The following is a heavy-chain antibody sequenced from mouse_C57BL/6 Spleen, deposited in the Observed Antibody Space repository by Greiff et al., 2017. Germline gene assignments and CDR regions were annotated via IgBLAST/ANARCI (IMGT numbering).Heavy chain of an antibody. CDR2: IYPRSGNT. Sequence: VQLQQPGTELVKPGASVKLSCKASGYTFTSYGISWVKQRTGQGLEWIGEIYPRSGNTYYNEKFKGKATLTADKSSSTAYLELRSLTSEDSAVYFCARDCGSSYQAWFAYWGQGTLVTVSA. CDR3: ARDCGSSYQAWFAY. V-gene: IGHV1-81*01. CDR1: GYTFTSYG. J-gene: IGHJ3*01. D-gene: IGHD1-1*01.